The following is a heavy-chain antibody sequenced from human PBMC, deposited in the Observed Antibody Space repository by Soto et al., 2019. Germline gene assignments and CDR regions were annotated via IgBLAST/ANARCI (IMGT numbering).Heavy chain of an antibody. D-gene: IGHD3-3*01. CDR3: ARDRGDDFWSGLEGPQGYMDV. V-gene: IGHV1-2*04. J-gene: IGHJ6*03. Sequence: ASVKVSCKASGYTFTGYYMHWVRQAPGQGLEWMGWINPNSGGTNYAQKFQGWVTMTRDTSISTAYMELSRLRSDDTAVYYCARDRGDDFWSGLEGPQGYMDVWGKGTTVTVSS. CDR2: INPNSGGT. CDR1: GYTFTGYY.